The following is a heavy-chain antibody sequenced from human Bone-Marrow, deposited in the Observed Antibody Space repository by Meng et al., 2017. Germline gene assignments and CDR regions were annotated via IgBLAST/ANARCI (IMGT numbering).Heavy chain of an antibody. CDR2: IYHSGST. CDR1: GDSISSGGYS. CDR3: ARYSSSSLAFDF. Sequence: QLQLQESGSGPLKPSQTLSLPRAVSGDSISSGGYSGSWIRQPPGKGLEWIGYIYHSGSTYFNPSLKSRVTVSVDRSKNQFSLNLSSVTAADTAVYYCARYSSSSLAFDFWGQGTLVTVSS. J-gene: IGHJ4*02. D-gene: IGHD6-6*01. V-gene: IGHV4-30-2*01.